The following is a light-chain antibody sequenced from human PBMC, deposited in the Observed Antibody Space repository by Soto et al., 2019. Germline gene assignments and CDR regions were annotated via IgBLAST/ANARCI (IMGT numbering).Light chain of an antibody. CDR2: AAT. Sequence: DIQMTQSPSSLSASVGDRVTIICRASHNINNYLSWFQQRPGRAPRVLIHAATGLQSDVPSRFSGSGSGTDFTLTISDLQPEDFATYYCHQSHSAPRTFGPGTRVDVK. CDR3: HQSHSAPRT. CDR1: HNINNY. J-gene: IGKJ3*01. V-gene: IGKV1-39*01.